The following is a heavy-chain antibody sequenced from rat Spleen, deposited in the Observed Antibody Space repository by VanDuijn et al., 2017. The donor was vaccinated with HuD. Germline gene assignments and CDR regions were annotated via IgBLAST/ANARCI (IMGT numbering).Heavy chain of an antibody. D-gene: IGHD5-1*01. CDR3: ARRGLGGFDF. J-gene: IGHJ2*01. V-gene: IGHV5S13*01. CDR1: GFTFSDYY. CDR2: ISTAVSNT. Sequence: EVQLVESGGGLVQPGRSLKLSCAASGFTFSDYYMAWVRQAPKKGLAWVAYISTAVSNTFYRDSVQGRFTISRDNAKNTQYLQMDSLRSEDTATYYCARRGLGGFDFWGQGVMVTVSS.